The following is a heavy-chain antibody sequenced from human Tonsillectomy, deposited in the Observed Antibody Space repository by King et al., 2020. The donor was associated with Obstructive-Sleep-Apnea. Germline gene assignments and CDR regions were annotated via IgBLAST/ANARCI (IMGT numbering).Heavy chain of an antibody. V-gene: IGHV4-39*07. CDR3: AREVHDPDYFDY. Sequence: QLQESGPGLVKPSETLSLTCTVSGGSISSSSYYWGWIRQPPGKGLEWIGSIYYSGSTYYNPSLKSRVTISVDTSKNQFSLKPSSVTAADTAVYYCAREVHDPDYFDYWGQGTLVTVSS. CDR2: IYYSGST. CDR1: GGSISSSSYY. D-gene: IGHD1-1*01. J-gene: IGHJ4*02.